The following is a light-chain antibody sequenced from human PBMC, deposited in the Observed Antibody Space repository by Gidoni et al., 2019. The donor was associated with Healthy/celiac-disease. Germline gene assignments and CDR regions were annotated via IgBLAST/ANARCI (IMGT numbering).Light chain of an antibody. J-gene: IGKJ4*01. CDR2: WAS. Sequence: DIVMTQSPDSLAVSLGERATINCKSSQSVLYSSNNKNYLAGYQQKPGQPPKLLIYWASTRESGVPDRFSGSGSGPDFTLTIISLQAEDVAVSYCQQYYSTPLTFGGGTKVEIK. CDR3: QQYYSTPLT. V-gene: IGKV4-1*01. CDR1: QSVLYSSNNKNY.